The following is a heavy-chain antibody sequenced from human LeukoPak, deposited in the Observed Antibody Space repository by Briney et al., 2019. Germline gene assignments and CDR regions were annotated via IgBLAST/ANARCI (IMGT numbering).Heavy chain of an antibody. D-gene: IGHD2-15*01. J-gene: IGHJ4*02. CDR3: ARAPGYCSGGSCYAEGYYFDY. CDR2: ISSSSSYI. Sequence: GGSLRLSCAASGFTFSSYSMNWVRQAPGKGLEWVSSISSSSSYIYYADSVKGPFTISRDNAKNSLYLQMNSLRAEDTAVYYCARAPGYCSGGSCYAEGYYFDYWGQGTLVTVSS. CDR1: GFTFSSYS. V-gene: IGHV3-21*01.